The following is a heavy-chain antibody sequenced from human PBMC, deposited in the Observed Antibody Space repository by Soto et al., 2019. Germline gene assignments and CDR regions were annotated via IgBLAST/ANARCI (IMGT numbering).Heavy chain of an antibody. CDR3: ARESHGFLEWLPFGYYYYYGMDV. CDR2: INPSGGST. CDR1: GYTFTSYY. J-gene: IGHJ6*02. Sequence: QVQLVQSGAEVKKPGASVKVSCKASGYTFTSYYMHWVRQAPGQGLEWMGIINPSGGSTSYAQKLQGGVTMTRNTYTSKVYMELSSLRSEDTAVYYCARESHGFLEWLPFGYYYYYGMDVWGQGTTVTVSS. V-gene: IGHV1-46*01. D-gene: IGHD3-3*01.